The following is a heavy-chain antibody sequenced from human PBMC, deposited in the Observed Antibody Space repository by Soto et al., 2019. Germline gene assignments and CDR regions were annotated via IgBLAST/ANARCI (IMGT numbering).Heavy chain of an antibody. D-gene: IGHD3-16*01. CDR3: AREGAHYAPFDL. J-gene: IGHJ4*02. CDR1: GYTFTDFA. CDR2: INVGNGNT. V-gene: IGHV1-3*01. Sequence: QAQLVQSGAEAKQPGASGRVSCKASGYTFTDFALPWVRQAPGQGLEWMGWINVGNGNTGYSRKLQGRVTNDRDMSATTAYIEVTSLTSADTAIYYCAREGAHYAPFDLWGQGTLVTVSS.